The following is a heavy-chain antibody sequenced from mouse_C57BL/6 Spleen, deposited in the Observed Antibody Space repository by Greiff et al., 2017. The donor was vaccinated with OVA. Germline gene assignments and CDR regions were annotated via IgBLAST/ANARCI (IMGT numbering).Heavy chain of an antibody. Sequence: QVQLKESGAELVRPGASVKLSCKASGYTFTDYYINWVKQRPGQGLEWIARIYPGSGNTYYNEKFKGKATLTAEKSSSTAYMQLSSLTSEDSAVYFCARVGDYEDAMDYWGQGTSVTVSS. V-gene: IGHV1-76*01. J-gene: IGHJ4*01. CDR1: GYTFTDYY. CDR2: IYPGSGNT. CDR3: ARVGDYEDAMDY. D-gene: IGHD2-4*01.